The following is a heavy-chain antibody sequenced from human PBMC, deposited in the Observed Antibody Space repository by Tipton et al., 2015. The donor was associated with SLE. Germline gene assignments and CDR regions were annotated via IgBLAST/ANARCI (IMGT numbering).Heavy chain of an antibody. CDR1: GGSFSGYY. V-gene: IGHV4-34*01. Sequence: GLVKSSETLSLTCAVYGGSFSGYYWSRIRQPPGKGLEWIGEINHSGSTNYNPSLKSRVTISVDTSKNQFSLKLSSVTAADTAVYYCARGDRGDYGGKGEDDAFDIWGQGTMVSVSS. D-gene: IGHD4-23*01. CDR2: INHSGST. CDR3: ARGDRGDYGGKGEDDAFDI. J-gene: IGHJ3*02.